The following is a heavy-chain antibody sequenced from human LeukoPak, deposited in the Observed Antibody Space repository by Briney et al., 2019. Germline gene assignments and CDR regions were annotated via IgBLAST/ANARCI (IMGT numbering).Heavy chain of an antibody. Sequence: GGSLRLSCAASGFTFSSYGMHWVRQAPGKGLEGVAVISYDGSNKYYADSVKGRFTITRENSKNTLYLQMNSLRAEDTAVYYCARDPPGYRIRYIDYWGQGPLVTVSS. CDR1: GFTFSSYG. CDR2: ISYDGSNK. CDR3: ARDPPGYRIRYIDY. J-gene: IGHJ4*02. D-gene: IGHD1-14*01. V-gene: IGHV3-30*03.